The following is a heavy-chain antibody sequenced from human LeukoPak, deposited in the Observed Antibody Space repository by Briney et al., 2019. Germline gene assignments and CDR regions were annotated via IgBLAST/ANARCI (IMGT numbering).Heavy chain of an antibody. CDR2: IYYSGST. CDR1: GGSISSSSYY. V-gene: IGHV4-39*01. Sequence: PSETLSLTCTVSGGSISSSSYYWGWIRQPPGKGLEWIGSIYYSGSTYYNPSLKSRVTISVDTSKNQFSLKLSSVTAADTAVYYCARHEPQWRPIKLIDYWGQGTLVTVSS. CDR3: ARHEPQWRPIKLIDY. D-gene: IGHD6-19*01. J-gene: IGHJ4*02.